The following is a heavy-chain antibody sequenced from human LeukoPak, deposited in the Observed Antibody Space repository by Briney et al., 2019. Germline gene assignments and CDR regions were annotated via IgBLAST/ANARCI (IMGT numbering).Heavy chain of an antibody. V-gene: IGHV3-66*01. D-gene: IGHD5-18*01. CDR3: ARGYSYGYIRY. Sequence: GGSLRLSCAASGFTVSSNYMNWVRQAPGEGLEWVSVIYDGGSTDYADSVKGRFTISRDNSKNMLYLQMNSLRAEDTAVYYCARGYSYGYIRYWGQGTPVTVSS. CDR1: GFTVSSNY. CDR2: IYDGGST. J-gene: IGHJ4*02.